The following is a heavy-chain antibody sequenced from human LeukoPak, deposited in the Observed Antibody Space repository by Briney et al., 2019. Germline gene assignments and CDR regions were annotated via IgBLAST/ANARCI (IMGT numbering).Heavy chain of an antibody. Sequence: PGGSLRLSCAASGLILSSFGVHWVRQAPGKGLEWVAVIWYDGAHIYYGDSVKGRFTISRDNSKNTVYLQLNSLRAEDTAVYYWASWGAGGNSWGQGTLVTVSS. D-gene: IGHD3-16*01. CDR1: GLILSSFG. V-gene: IGHV3-33*01. J-gene: IGHJ4*02. CDR3: ASWGAGGNS. CDR2: IWYDGAHI.